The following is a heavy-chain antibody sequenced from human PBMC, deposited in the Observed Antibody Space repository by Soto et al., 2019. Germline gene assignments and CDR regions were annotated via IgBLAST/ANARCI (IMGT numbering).Heavy chain of an antibody. V-gene: IGHV3-30*18. CDR1: GFTFSSYG. CDR3: AKAPDEGFGY. J-gene: IGHJ4*02. Sequence: QVQLVESGGGVVQPGRSLRLSCAASGFTFSSYGMHWVRQAPGKGLEWVAVISYDGSNKYYADSVKGRFTISRDNSKNTLYLQMNSLRAEDTAVYYCAKAPDEGFGYWGQGTLVTVSS. CDR2: ISYDGSNK.